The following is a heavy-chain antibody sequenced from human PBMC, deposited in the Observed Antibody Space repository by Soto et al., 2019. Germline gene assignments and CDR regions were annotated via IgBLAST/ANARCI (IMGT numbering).Heavy chain of an antibody. V-gene: IGHV3-11*01. J-gene: IGHJ5*02. CDR1: GFTFSDYY. CDR3: AKDPLWGQWLEYGYLDQ. Sequence: QVQLVESGGGLVKPGGSLRLSCAASGFTFSDYYMSWIRQAPGKGLEWVSYISSSDNIIYYADSVKGRFTISRDNAKNSVYLQMNSLRAEDTAVYYCAKDPLWGQWLEYGYLDQWGQGNLVTVSS. D-gene: IGHD6-19*01. CDR2: ISSSDNII.